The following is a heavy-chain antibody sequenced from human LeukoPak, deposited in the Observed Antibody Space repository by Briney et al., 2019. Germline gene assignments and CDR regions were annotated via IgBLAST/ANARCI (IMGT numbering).Heavy chain of an antibody. J-gene: IGHJ5*02. CDR1: GFTFSSYG. V-gene: IGHV3-21*05. Sequence: GGSLRLSCAASGFTFSSYGMHWVRQAPGKGLEWVSYISSSSSYIYYADSVKGRFTISRDNAKNSLYLQMNSLRAEDTAVYYCARDREVYAYNNWFDPWGQGTLVTVSS. CDR3: ARDREVYAYNNWFDP. CDR2: ISSSSSYI. D-gene: IGHD2-8*01.